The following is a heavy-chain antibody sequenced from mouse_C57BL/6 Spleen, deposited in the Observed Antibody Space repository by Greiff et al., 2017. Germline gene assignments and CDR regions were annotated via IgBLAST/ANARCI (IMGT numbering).Heavy chain of an antibody. D-gene: IGHD1-1*01. Sequence: VKLQESGPGLVQPSQSLSITCTVSGFSLTSYGVHWVRQSPGKGLEWLGVIWSGGSTDYNAAFISRLRISKENSKSQVFFKMNSLQADDTAIYYCARNKDYGSSYAMDYWGQGTSVTVSS. V-gene: IGHV2-2*01. CDR2: IWSGGST. CDR3: ARNKDYGSSYAMDY. J-gene: IGHJ4*01. CDR1: GFSLTSYG.